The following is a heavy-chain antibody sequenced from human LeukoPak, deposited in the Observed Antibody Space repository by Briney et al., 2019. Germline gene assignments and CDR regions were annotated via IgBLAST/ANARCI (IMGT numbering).Heavy chain of an antibody. V-gene: IGHV3-23*01. CDR1: GFTFSSYA. D-gene: IGHD4-17*01. Sequence: TRRSLRLSSAASGFTFSSYATSSVRHAPGKGLEWVSAISGSGGSTYYAVSVKGRFTISRDNSKNTLYLQMNSPRDEDTAVYYCAKGHGDIDYWGQGTLVTVSS. CDR2: ISGSGGST. J-gene: IGHJ4*02. CDR3: AKGHGDIDY.